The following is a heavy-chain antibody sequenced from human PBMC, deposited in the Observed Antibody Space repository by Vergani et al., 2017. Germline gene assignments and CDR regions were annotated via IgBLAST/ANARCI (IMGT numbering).Heavy chain of an antibody. D-gene: IGHD2-8*01. CDR2: IKSKTDGGTT. CDR1: GFTFSNAW. J-gene: IGHJ4*02. Sequence: EVQLVESGGGLVKPGGSLRLSCAASGFTFSNAWMSWVRQAPGKGLEWVGRIKSKTDGGTTDYAAPVKGRFTISRDDSKNTLYLQMNSLRAEDTAVYYCARDRGPLMVYAVFDYWGQGTLVTVSS. V-gene: IGHV3-15*01. CDR3: ARDRGPLMVYAVFDY.